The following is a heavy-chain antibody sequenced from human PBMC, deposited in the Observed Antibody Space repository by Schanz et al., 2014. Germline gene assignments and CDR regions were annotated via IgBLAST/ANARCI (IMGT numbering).Heavy chain of an antibody. CDR3: TRMYH. CDR1: GFTYSSYW. CDR2: NSGSGGTT. D-gene: IGHD2-8*01. V-gene: IGHV3-23*04. J-gene: IGHJ4*02. Sequence: EVQLVESGGGLVQPGGSLRLSCAASGFTYSSYWMHWVRQAPGKGLEWVSTNSGSGGTTHYADSVKGRFTVSRDNSKNTVYLQMNSLRAEDTAVYYCTRMYHWGQGTLVTVSS.